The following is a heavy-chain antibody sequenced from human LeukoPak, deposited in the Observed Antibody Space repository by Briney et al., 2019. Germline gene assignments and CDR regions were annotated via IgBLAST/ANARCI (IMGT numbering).Heavy chain of an antibody. Sequence: GGSLRLSCAASGFTFSSYAMSWVRQAPGKGLEWVSAISGSGGSTYYAVSVKGRFTISRDNSRNTLYLQMNSLRAEDTAVYYCAKALSSSFYYFDLGGRGTLVTVSS. J-gene: IGHJ2*01. CDR2: ISGSGGST. D-gene: IGHD3-16*02. V-gene: IGHV3-23*01. CDR1: GFTFSSYA. CDR3: AKALSSSFYYFDL.